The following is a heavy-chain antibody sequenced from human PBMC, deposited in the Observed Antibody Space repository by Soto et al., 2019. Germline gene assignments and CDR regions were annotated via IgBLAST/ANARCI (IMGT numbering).Heavy chain of an antibody. CDR1: GGSISSSSYY. CDR3: ARHTGSGSYYKLSWWFDP. Sequence: LTCTVSGGSISSSSYYWGWIRQPPGKGLEWIGSIYYSGSTYYNPSLKSRVTISVDTSKNQFSLKLSSVTAADTAVYYCARHTGSGSYYKLSWWFDPWGQGTLVTVSS. CDR2: IYYSGST. D-gene: IGHD3-10*01. V-gene: IGHV4-39*01. J-gene: IGHJ5*02.